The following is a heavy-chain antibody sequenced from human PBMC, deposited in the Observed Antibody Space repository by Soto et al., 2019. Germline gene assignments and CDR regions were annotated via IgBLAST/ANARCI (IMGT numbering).Heavy chain of an antibody. CDR2: IYYSGST. Sequence: SETLSLTCTVSGGSISSGGYYWSWIRQHPGKGLEWIGYIYYSGSTYYNPSLKSRVTISVDTSKNQFSLKLSSVTAADTAVYYCAGGDSDAFDSWGQGTMVTVSS. D-gene: IGHD4-17*01. CDR1: GGSISSGGYY. CDR3: AGGDSDAFDS. V-gene: IGHV4-31*03. J-gene: IGHJ3*02.